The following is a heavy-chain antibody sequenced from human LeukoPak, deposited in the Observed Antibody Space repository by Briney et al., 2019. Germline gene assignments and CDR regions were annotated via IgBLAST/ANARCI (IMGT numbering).Heavy chain of an antibody. D-gene: IGHD6-19*01. CDR1: GLIFSNYW. CDR2: ISSSSSYI. J-gene: IGHJ4*02. V-gene: IGHV3-21*04. Sequence: PGGSLRLFCAAFGLIFSNYWMHWVRQAPGKGLEWVSSISSSSSYIYYADSVKGRFTISRDNSKNTLYLQMNSLRAEDTAVYYCAKRLDYWGQGTLVTVSS. CDR3: AKRLDY.